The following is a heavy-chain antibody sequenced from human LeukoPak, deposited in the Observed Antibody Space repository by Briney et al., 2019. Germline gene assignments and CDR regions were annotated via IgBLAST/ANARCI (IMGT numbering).Heavy chain of an antibody. V-gene: IGHV3-20*04. J-gene: IGHJ4*02. D-gene: IGHD2-15*01. CDR1: RFTFSSYG. CDR2: INWSGGST. Sequence: GSLRLSCAASRFTFSSYGMHWVRQAPGKGLEWVSGINWSGGSTGYADSVKGRFTISRDNAKNSLHLQMTSLRAEDTALYYCARAGFVCNNTCYPNFDYWGQGSLVTVSS. CDR3: ARAGFVCNNTCYPNFDY.